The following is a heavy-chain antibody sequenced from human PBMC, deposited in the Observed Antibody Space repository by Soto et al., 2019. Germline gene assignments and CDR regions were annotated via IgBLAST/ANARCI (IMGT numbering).Heavy chain of an antibody. CDR2: IYYSGTT. CDR1: GGSISSGDYY. Sequence: TLSLTCTVSGGSISSGDYYWSWIRQPPGKGLEWIGHIYYSGTTYYNPSLKSRVTISVDTSKNQFSLKLSSVTAADTAVYYCRGYCSSTSCYGPYYYYGMDVWGQGTTVTVSS. D-gene: IGHD2-2*01. V-gene: IGHV4-30-4*01. J-gene: IGHJ6*02. CDR3: RGYCSSTSCYGPYYYYGMDV.